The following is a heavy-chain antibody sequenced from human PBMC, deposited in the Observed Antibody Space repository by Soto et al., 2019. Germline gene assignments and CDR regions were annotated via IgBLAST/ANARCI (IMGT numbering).Heavy chain of an antibody. D-gene: IGHD3-3*01. J-gene: IGHJ5*02. CDR2: ISSSSSTI. V-gene: IGHV3-48*02. Sequence: GGSLRLSCAASGFTFSSYSMNWVRRAPGKGLEWVSYISSSSSTIYYADSVKGRFTISRDNAKNSLYLQMNSLRDEDTAVYYCARDLIFGVVIPTILFDPWGQGTLVTVS. CDR3: ARDLIFGVVIPTILFDP. CDR1: GFTFSSYS.